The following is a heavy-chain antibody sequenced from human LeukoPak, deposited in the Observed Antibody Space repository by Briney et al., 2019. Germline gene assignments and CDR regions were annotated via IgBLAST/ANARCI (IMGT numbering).Heavy chain of an antibody. J-gene: IGHJ3*02. D-gene: IGHD6-13*01. CDR1: RFTFSDYY. V-gene: IGHV3-7*01. CDR2: IKQDGSEK. Sequence: QSGGSLRLSCAASRFTFSDYYMSWVRQAPGKGLEWVAYIKQDGSEKYYVDSVKGRFTISRDNAKNSLYLQMNSLRAEDTAVYYCARDQMYYSSSWFAFDIWGQGTMVTVSS. CDR3: ARDQMYYSSSWFAFDI.